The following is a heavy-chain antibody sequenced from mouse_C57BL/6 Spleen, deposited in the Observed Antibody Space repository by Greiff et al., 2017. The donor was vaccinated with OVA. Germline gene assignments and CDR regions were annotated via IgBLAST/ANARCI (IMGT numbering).Heavy chain of an antibody. D-gene: IGHD1-1*01. Sequence: VQLQQSGPELVKPGASVKISCKASGYTFTDYYMNWVKQSHGKSLEWIGDINPNNGGTSYNQKFKGKATLTVDKSSSTAYMELGSLTSEDSAVDYGARTWCRSSYFDYWGQGTTLTVSS. V-gene: IGHV1-26*01. CDR3: ARTWCRSSYFDY. CDR2: INPNNGGT. J-gene: IGHJ2*01. CDR1: GYTFTDYY.